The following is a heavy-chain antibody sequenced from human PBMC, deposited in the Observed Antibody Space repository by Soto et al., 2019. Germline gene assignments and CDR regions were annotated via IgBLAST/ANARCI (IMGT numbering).Heavy chain of an antibody. CDR1: GFTFSSYA. CDR2: ISGSGGST. CDR3: AKGGRCSGGSCYFYFGY. Sequence: PGGYLRLSCAASGFTFSSYAMSWVRQAPGKGLEWVSAISGSGGSTYYADSVKGRFTISRDNAKNTLYRQMNSLRAEDTAVYYCAKGGRCSGGSCYFYFGYWGQGTLVTVSS. J-gene: IGHJ4*02. V-gene: IGHV3-23*01. D-gene: IGHD2-15*01.